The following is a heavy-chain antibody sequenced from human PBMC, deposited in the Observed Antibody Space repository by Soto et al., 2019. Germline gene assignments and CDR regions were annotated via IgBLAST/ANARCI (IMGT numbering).Heavy chain of an antibody. CDR3: AGSYSSGWYAWFDT. V-gene: IGHV3-7*01. J-gene: IGHJ5*02. Sequence: PGGSLRLSCAASGFTFSSYWMSWVRQAPGKGLEWVANIKQDGSEKYYVDSVRGRFTISRDNAKNSLYLQMNSLRAEDTAVYYCAGSYSSGWYAWFDTWGQGTLVTVSS. D-gene: IGHD6-19*01. CDR2: IKQDGSEK. CDR1: GFTFSSYW.